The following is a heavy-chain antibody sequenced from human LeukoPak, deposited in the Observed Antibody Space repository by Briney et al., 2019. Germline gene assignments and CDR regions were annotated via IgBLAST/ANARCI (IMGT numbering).Heavy chain of an antibody. CDR1: GFTFSRYT. J-gene: IGHJ4*02. D-gene: IGHD3-9*01. CDR2: ITSSSSYI. V-gene: IGHV3-21*01. CDR3: ARVLSGTLTFDH. Sequence: GGSLRLSCAASGFTFSRYTMNWVRQAPGKGLEWVSSITSSSSYIYYTDSAKGRFTISRDNAKNSLFLQMNSLRAEDTAVYYCARVLSGTLTFDHWGQGTLVTVSS.